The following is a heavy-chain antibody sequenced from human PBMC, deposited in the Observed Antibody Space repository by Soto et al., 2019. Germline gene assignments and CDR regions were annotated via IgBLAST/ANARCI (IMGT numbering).Heavy chain of an antibody. V-gene: IGHV1-18*04. CDR3: ARDFYPVAYFFDY. CDR1: GYTFTNHG. J-gene: IGHJ4*02. D-gene: IGHD2-21*01. CDR2: VSGYNDKT. Sequence: ASVKISCKASGYTFTNHGISWVRQAPGQGLEWVGWVSGYNDKTKSAQKFQGRVTMTTDTSTSTAYMELRSLRSDDTAVYYCARDFYPVAYFFDYWGQGTLVTVSS.